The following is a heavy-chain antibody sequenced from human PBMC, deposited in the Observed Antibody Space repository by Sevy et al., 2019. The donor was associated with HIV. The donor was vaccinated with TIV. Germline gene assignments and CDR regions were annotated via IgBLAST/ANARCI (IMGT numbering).Heavy chain of an antibody. CDR1: GLSFTARS. CDR2: SEKEDGNR. CDR3: VTDNVPFGGVTAPLFKGLGV. Sequence: ASVKVSCTILGLSFTARSIHWVRQAPGQGLEWIGGSEKEDGNRVSTLRLQGRLTMTDDTSTETTFMELSNLTSEDTGIYYCVTDNVPFGGVTAPLFKGLGVWGHGTKVTVSS. V-gene: IGHV1-24*01. D-gene: IGHD3-16*01. J-gene: IGHJ6*02.